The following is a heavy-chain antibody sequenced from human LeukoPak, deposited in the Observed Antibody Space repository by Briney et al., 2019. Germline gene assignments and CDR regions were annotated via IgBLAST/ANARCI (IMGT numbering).Heavy chain of an antibody. CDR3: ARDQGRVENY. V-gene: IGHV3-66*01. CDR2: IYSGGSP. CDR1: GFIVSTSY. Sequence: GGSLRLSCAASGFIVSTSYMSWVRQAPGKGLEWVSVIYSGGSPFYADSVKGRFTISRDNSKNTLYLQMNSLRAEDTAVYYCARDQGRVENYWGQGTLVTVSS. J-gene: IGHJ4*02. D-gene: IGHD3-10*01.